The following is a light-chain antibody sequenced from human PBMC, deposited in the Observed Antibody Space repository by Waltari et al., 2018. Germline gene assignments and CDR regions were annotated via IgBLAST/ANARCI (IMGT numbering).Light chain of an antibody. CDR1: SSNVGSST. V-gene: IGLV1-44*01. CDR3: AAWDDSLNGFYV. CDR2: SHY. J-gene: IGLJ1*01. Sequence: QSVLTQPPSASGTPGQTVTISCSGSSSNVGSSTVSWYQQLQGTAPNLLIFSHYQRPSGFPARFSGSKSGTSASLAISGLQSEDEADYFCAAWDDSLNGFYVFGTGTRVTVL.